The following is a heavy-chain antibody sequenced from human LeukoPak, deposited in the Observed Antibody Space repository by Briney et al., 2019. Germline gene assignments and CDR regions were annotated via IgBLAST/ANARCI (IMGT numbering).Heavy chain of an antibody. D-gene: IGHD3-22*01. CDR1: GFTFSSYG. CDR2: ISYDGSNK. V-gene: IGHV3-30*18. CDR3: AKEAGVDDYYDSSGEEGFDY. Sequence: QTGRSLRLSCAASGFTFSSYGMHWVRQAPGKGLEWVAVISYDGSNKYYADSVKGRFTISRDNSKNTLYLQMNSLRAEDTAVYYCAKEAGVDDYYDSSGEEGFDYWGQGTLVTVSS. J-gene: IGHJ4*02.